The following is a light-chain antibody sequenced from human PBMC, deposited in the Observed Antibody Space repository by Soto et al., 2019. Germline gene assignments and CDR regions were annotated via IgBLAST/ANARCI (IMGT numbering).Light chain of an antibody. V-gene: IGKV1-39*01. Sequence: DIQMAQSPSSLSASVGDRVTITCRASQTINSYLNWYQQKPGKAPKLLIYSASNLQSGVPSRFSGSGSGTDFTLTISSLQPEDFATYYCQQSSTAPPTCGQGTKVDIK. J-gene: IGKJ1*01. CDR1: QTINSY. CDR2: SAS. CDR3: QQSSTAPPT.